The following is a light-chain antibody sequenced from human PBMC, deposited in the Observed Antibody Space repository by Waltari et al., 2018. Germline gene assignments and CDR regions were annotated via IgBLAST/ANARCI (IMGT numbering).Light chain of an antibody. V-gene: IGKV1-6*01. CDR3: LQDYSYPRT. J-gene: IGKJ1*01. CDR2: VAS. Sequence: AIQMTQSPSSLSASVGDRVTITCRASQDIATDLGWYQQKPGKPPKLLIYVASSLQSGVPSRFSGSGSGTDFSLTISSLQPEDFATYYCLQDYSYPRTFGQGTKVEVE. CDR1: QDIATD.